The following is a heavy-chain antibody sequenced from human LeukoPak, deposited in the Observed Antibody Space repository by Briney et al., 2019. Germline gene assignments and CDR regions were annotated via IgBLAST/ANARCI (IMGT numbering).Heavy chain of an antibody. CDR3: AGTNTYYYDSSGYYSY. J-gene: IGHJ4*02. Sequence: SETLSLTCTVSGGSISPYYWSWIRQPPGKGLEWIGYIYYSGSTYYNPSLKSRVTISVDTSKNQFSLKLNSLTAADTAVYYCAGTNTYYYDSSGYYSYWGQGTLVTVSS. CDR2: IYYSGST. V-gene: IGHV4-59*04. D-gene: IGHD3-22*01. CDR1: GGSISPYY.